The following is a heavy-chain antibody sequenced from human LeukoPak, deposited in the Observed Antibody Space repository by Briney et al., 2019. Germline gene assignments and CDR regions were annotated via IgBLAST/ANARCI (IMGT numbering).Heavy chain of an antibody. D-gene: IGHD7-27*01. V-gene: IGHV4-59*08. CDR1: GGPISSYY. CDR3: GGGVGNGHQTFDF. CDR2: IYYIENT. Sequence: SETLSLTCTVSGGPISSYYWSWIRQPPGKGLEWIGFIYYIENTNYNPSLKSRVTMSLDTSKNQFSLKLNSLTAPDTAVYYWGGGVGNGHQTFDFWGQGTLVTVSS. J-gene: IGHJ4*02.